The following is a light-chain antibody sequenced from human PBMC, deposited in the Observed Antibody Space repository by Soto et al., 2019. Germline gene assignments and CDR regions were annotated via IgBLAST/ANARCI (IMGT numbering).Light chain of an antibody. CDR1: QTISSW. V-gene: IGKV1-5*03. CDR3: QHYNSYSVA. J-gene: IGKJ1*01. Sequence: DIQMTQSPSTLSASVGDRVTITCRASQTISSWLAWYQQKPGKAPKLLIYKASTLKSGVPSRFSGSGSGTEFTLTISSLQPDDFATYYCQHYNSYSVAFGQGTKVDIK. CDR2: KAS.